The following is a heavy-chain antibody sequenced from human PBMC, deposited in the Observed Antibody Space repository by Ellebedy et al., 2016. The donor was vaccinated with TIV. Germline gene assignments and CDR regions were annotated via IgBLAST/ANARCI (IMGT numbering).Heavy chain of an antibody. CDR1: GFTFSSYW. V-gene: IGHV3-7*01. CDR2: IKQDGSEQ. J-gene: IGHJ4*02. CDR3: ARDLNGGSLDY. D-gene: IGHD4-23*01. Sequence: GESLKISCAASGFTFSSYWMSWVRQAPGKGLEWVATIKQDGSEQYYVDSVKGRFTISRDNAKDTLYLQLNSLTPEDTAVYYCARDLNGGSLDYWGQGTLVTVSS.